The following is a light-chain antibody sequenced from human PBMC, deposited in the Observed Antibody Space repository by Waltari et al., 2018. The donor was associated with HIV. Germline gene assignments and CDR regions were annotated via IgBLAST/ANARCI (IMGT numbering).Light chain of an antibody. Sequence: EVVLTQSPGTLSLSRGERVTLSCRASESVSSPYIAWYQQKPGQSPRLLIYGASNRATGIPERFSGSGDETDFTLTISRLEPEDFATYYCHQYGSSPLTFGGGTKVEIK. V-gene: IGKV3-20*01. J-gene: IGKJ4*01. CDR1: ESVSSPY. CDR2: GAS. CDR3: HQYGSSPLT.